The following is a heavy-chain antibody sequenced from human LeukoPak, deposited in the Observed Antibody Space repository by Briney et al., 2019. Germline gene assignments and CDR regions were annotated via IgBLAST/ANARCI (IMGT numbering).Heavy chain of an antibody. D-gene: IGHD3-9*01. CDR1: GFMFSAYG. Sequence: GGSLRLPCAASGFMFSAYGMHWVRQAPGKGLEWVAVISYDGSNKYYADSVKGRFTISRDNSKNTLYLQMNSLRAEDTAVYYCAREINSRYFDWYSGVDYWGQGTLVTVSS. CDR3: AREINSRYFDWYSGVDY. CDR2: ISYDGSNK. J-gene: IGHJ4*02. V-gene: IGHV3-30*03.